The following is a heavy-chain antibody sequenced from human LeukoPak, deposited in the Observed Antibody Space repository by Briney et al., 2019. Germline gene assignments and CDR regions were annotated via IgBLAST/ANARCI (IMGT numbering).Heavy chain of an antibody. D-gene: IGHD5-18*01. CDR2: IKQDGSDK. Sequence: GGSLRLSCAVSGFSFSSNWMTWVRQAPGKGLEWVANIKQDGSDKNYLDSVKGRFTIYRDNAKDSLYLQMNSLGAEDTAVYYCASGVYTYTYWGPGTLVTVSS. CDR3: ASGVYTYTY. J-gene: IGHJ4*02. CDR1: GFSFSSNW. V-gene: IGHV3-7*05.